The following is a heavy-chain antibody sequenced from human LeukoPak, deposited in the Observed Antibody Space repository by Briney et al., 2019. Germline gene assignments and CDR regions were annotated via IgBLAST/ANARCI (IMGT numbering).Heavy chain of an antibody. J-gene: IGHJ5*02. V-gene: IGHV3-21*01. D-gene: IGHD4-11*01. Sequence: PGGSLRLSCAASGFAFSSYSMTWVRQAPGKGLEWVSSITSSSSYIYYADSVKGRFTISRDDAKNSLYLQMNSLRAEDTAVYYCARDLTVTSTCWFDRWGQGTLVTVSS. CDR3: ARDLTVTSTCWFDR. CDR2: ITSSSSYI. CDR1: GFAFSSYS.